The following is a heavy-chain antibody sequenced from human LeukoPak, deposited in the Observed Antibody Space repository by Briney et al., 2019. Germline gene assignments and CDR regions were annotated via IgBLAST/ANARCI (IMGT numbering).Heavy chain of an antibody. CDR2: ISYDGSNK. J-gene: IGHJ4*02. V-gene: IGHV3-30*04. D-gene: IGHD2-15*01. Sequence: TGGSLRLSCAASGFTFSSYAMHWVRQAPGKGLEWVAVISYDGSNKYYADSVKGRFTISRDNSKNTLYLQMNSLRAEDTAVYYCARDTRKNFDYWGQGTLVTVSS. CDR3: ARDTRKNFDY. CDR1: GFTFSSYA.